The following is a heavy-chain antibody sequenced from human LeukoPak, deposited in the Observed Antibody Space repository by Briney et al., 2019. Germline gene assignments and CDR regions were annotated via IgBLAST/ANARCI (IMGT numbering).Heavy chain of an antibody. CDR2: ISSSSSYI. V-gene: IGHV3-21*01. CDR3: ASGCYSGSYNHQFDY. Sequence: PGGSLRLSCAASGFTFSSYSMNWVRQAPGKGLEWVSSISSSSSYIYYADSVKGRFTISRDNAKNSLYLQMNSLRAEDTAVYYCASGCYSGSYNHQFDYWGQGTLVTVSS. J-gene: IGHJ4*02. D-gene: IGHD1-26*01. CDR1: GFTFSSYS.